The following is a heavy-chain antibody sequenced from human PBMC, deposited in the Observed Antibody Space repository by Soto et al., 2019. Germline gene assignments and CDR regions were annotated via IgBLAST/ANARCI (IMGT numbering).Heavy chain of an antibody. V-gene: IGHV2-5*02. Sequence: QITLKESGPTLVKPTQTLTLTCTFSGFSLSTSGVGVGWIRQPPGKALEWLALIYWDDDKRYSPSLKSRLTITKDTSKNQVVLKMTNMDPVDTATYYCAHRYDYGGINWFDPWGQGTLVTVSS. J-gene: IGHJ5*02. CDR3: AHRYDYGGINWFDP. D-gene: IGHD4-17*01. CDR1: GFSLSTSGVG. CDR2: IYWDDDK.